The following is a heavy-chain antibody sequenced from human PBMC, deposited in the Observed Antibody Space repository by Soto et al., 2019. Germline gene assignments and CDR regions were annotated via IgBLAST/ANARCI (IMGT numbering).Heavy chain of an antibody. CDR2: ISYDGSNK. V-gene: IGHV3-30-3*01. CDR1: GFTFSSYA. Sequence: GGSLRLSCAASGFTFSSYAMHWVRQAPGKGLEWVAVISYDGSNKYYADSVKGRFTISRDNSKNTLYLQMNSLRAEDTAVYYWSSSGGGMDVWGQGTTVTVSS. CDR3: SSSGGGMDV. D-gene: IGHD3-10*01. J-gene: IGHJ6*02.